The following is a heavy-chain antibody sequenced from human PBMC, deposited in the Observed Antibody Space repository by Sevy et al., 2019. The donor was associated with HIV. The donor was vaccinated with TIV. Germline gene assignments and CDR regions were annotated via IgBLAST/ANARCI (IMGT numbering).Heavy chain of an antibody. CDR2: ISYSGST. D-gene: IGHD1-20*01. J-gene: IGHJ4*02. V-gene: IGHV4-59*01. CDR3: GGSRGITGTFDY. CDR1: GGSISGYY. Sequence: SETLSLTCTVSGGSISGYYWSWIRQPPGKGLEWIGYISYSGSTNYNPSLKSRVTISVDTSKNEFSLKLSSVAAADTAVYYCGGSRGITGTFDYWGQGTLVTVSS.